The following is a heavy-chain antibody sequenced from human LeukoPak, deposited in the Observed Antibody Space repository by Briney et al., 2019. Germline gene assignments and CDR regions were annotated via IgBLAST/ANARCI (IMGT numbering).Heavy chain of an antibody. J-gene: IGHJ5*02. Sequence: PSETLSLACTVSGGSISSYYWSWIRQPPGKGLEWIGYIYYSGSTNYNPSLKSRVTISVDTSKNQFSLKLSSVTAADTAVYYCARGGKYNWFDPWGQGTLVTVSS. CDR2: IYYSGST. CDR1: GGSISSYY. V-gene: IGHV4-59*01. CDR3: ARGGKYNWFDP. D-gene: IGHD3-16*01.